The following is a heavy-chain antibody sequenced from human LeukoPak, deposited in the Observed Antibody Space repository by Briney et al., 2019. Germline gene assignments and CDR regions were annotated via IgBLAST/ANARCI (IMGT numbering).Heavy chain of an antibody. D-gene: IGHD2-15*01. V-gene: IGHV3-30*18. J-gene: IGHJ4*02. CDR3: AKDPGYCSGGTCYSQYFDY. CDR2: ISYDGSNK. CDR1: GFTFSSYS. Sequence: GGFLRLSCAASGFTFSSYSMNWVRQAPGKGLEWVAVISYDGSNKYYADSVKGRFTISRDNSKNTLYLQMNSLRAEDTAVYYCAKDPGYCSGGTCYSQYFDYWGQGILVTVSS.